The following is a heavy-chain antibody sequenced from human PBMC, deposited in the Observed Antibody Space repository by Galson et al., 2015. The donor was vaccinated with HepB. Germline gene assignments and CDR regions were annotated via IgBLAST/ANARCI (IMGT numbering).Heavy chain of an antibody. J-gene: IGHJ4*02. V-gene: IGHV1-46*01. CDR2: INPSGGNS. Sequence: SVKVSCKASGYTFTGYFIHWVRQAPGQGLEWMGIINPSGGNSNNAEKFHGRVTMTRDTSTNTVYMELNSLRSEDTAVYYCVRVNTGEEYTYDYWGQGTLVTVSS. D-gene: IGHD2/OR15-2a*01. CDR1: GYTFTGYF. CDR3: VRVNTGEEYTYDY.